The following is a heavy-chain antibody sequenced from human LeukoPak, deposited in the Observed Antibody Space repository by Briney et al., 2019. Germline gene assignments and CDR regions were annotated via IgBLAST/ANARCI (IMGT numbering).Heavy chain of an antibody. CDR1: GFTFSSSW. D-gene: IGHD2-2*01. CDR2: IKQDESEK. Sequence: PGGSLRLSCAASGFTFSSSWMSWVRQAPGKGLEWVANIKQDESEKYYVDSVKGRFTISRDNAKNSLYLQMNNLRAEDTAVYYCAGAACTITSCYFNRWGQGTLVTVSS. J-gene: IGHJ4*02. CDR3: AGAACTITSCYFNR. V-gene: IGHV3-7*01.